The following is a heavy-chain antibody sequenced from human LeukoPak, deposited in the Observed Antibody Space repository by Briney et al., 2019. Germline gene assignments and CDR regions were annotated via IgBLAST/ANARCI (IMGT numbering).Heavy chain of an antibody. CDR1: GGSISSYY. Sequence: SETLSLTCTVSGGSISSYYWSWIRQPPGKGLEWIGYIYYSGSTNYNPSLKSRVTISVDTSKNQFSLKLSSVTAADTAVYYCARAPVGATPKSFDYWGQGTLVTVSS. CDR3: ARAPVGATPKSFDY. V-gene: IGHV4-59*01. J-gene: IGHJ4*02. CDR2: IYYSGST. D-gene: IGHD1-26*01.